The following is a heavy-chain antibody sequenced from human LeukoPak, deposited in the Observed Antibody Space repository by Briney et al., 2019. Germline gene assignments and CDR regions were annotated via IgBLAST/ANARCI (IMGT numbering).Heavy chain of an antibody. D-gene: IGHD2-15*01. V-gene: IGHV3-33*08. CDR3: ARGRGYCSGGSCYTPFDY. Sequence: GGSLRLSCAASGFTFSSAWMNWVRQAPGKGLEWVAVIWYDGSNKYYADSVKGRFTISRDNSKNTLYLQMNSLRAEDTAVYYCARGRGYCSGGSCYTPFDYWGQGTLVTVSS. CDR1: GFTFSSAW. CDR2: IWYDGSNK. J-gene: IGHJ4*02.